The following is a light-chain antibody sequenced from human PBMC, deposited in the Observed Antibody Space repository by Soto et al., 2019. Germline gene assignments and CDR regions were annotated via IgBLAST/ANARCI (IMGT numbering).Light chain of an antibody. Sequence: NFMLTQPHSVSESPEKTVTISCTGSSGSIASNYVQWYQQRPGSAPTTVIYEDNQRPSGVPDRCSGSIDSSSNSASLTISGLKTEDEADYYCQSYDSSNHVVFGGGTKLTVL. CDR1: SGSIASNY. V-gene: IGLV6-57*02. CDR2: EDN. CDR3: QSYDSSNHVV. J-gene: IGLJ2*01.